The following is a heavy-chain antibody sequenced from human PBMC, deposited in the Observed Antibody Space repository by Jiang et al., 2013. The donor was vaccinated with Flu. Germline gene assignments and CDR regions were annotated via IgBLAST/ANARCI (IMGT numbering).Heavy chain of an antibody. D-gene: IGHD3-22*01. CDR3: ARELGFDSRSYYWGLFDY. V-gene: IGHV4-59*01. J-gene: IGHJ4*02. Sequence: PSLKSRVTISVDTSKNQFSLKLSSVAAADTAVYYCARELGFDSRSYYWGLFDYWGQGTLVTVSS.